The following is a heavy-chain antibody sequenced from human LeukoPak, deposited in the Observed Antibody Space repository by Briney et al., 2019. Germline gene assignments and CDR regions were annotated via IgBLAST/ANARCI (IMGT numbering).Heavy chain of an antibody. CDR2: IYYSGST. V-gene: IGHV4-30-4*01. Sequence: PSETLSLTCSVSGGSISNYYWSWIRQPPGKGLEWIGYIYYSGSTYYNPSLKSRVTISVDTSKNQFSLKLSSVTAADTAVYYCARARMKRITMIVVVTHFDYWGQGALVTVSS. CDR3: ARARMKRITMIVVVTHFDY. D-gene: IGHD3-22*01. CDR1: GGSISNYY. J-gene: IGHJ4*02.